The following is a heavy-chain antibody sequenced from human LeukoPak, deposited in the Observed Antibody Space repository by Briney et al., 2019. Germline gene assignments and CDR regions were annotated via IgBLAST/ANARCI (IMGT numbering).Heavy chain of an antibody. CDR3: ARVYSYGASGFDY. D-gene: IGHD5-18*01. J-gene: IGHJ4*02. CDR1: EFTFSSYF. CDR2: ISSGSTYI. V-gene: IGHV3-21*01. Sequence: PGGSLRLSCAASEFTFSSYFMNWVRQAPGKGLEWVSSISSGSTYIYYADSVKGRFTISRDNAKNSLYLQMNSLRAEDTAVYYCARVYSYGASGFDYWGQGTLVTVSS.